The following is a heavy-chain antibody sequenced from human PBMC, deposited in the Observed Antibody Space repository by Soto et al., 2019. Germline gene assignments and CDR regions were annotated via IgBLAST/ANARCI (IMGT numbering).Heavy chain of an antibody. D-gene: IGHD6-6*01. J-gene: IGHJ4*02. V-gene: IGHV4-31*03. Sequence: LSLTCTVSGGSISSGGYYWSWIRQHPGKGLEWIGYIYYSGSTYYNPSLKSRVTISVDTSKNQFSLKLSSVTAADTAVYYCARVGYSSSSGHYFDYWGQGTLVTVSS. CDR2: IYYSGST. CDR3: ARVGYSSSSGHYFDY. CDR1: GGSISSGGYY.